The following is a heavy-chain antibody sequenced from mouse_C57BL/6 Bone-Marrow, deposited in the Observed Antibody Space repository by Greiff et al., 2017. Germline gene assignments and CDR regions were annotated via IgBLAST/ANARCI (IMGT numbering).Heavy chain of an antibody. CDR2: INPSNGGN. Sequence: QVQLQQPGPELVKPGASVKLSCTASGYTFTSYWMHWVKQRPGQGLEWIGNINPSNGGNNYNEKFKSKATLTVDKSSSTAYLQLSGLTAEDAAVYYCARGDYGNCDWYFDVWGTGTTVTVSA. J-gene: IGHJ1*03. V-gene: IGHV1-53*01. CDR3: ARGDYGNCDWYFDV. D-gene: IGHD2-1*01. CDR1: GYTFTSYW.